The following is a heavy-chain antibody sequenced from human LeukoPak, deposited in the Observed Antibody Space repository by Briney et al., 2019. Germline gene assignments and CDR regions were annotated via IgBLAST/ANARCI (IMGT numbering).Heavy chain of an antibody. J-gene: IGHJ1*01. Sequence: PGRSLRLSCAASGFTFSSCGMHWVRQAPGKGLEWVAVIWYDGSNKYYADSVKGRFTISRDNSKNTLYLQMNSLRAEDTAVYYCAYGDYEYFQHWGQGTLVTVSS. CDR3: AYGDYEYFQH. CDR2: IWYDGSNK. V-gene: IGHV3-33*01. D-gene: IGHD4-17*01. CDR1: GFTFSSCG.